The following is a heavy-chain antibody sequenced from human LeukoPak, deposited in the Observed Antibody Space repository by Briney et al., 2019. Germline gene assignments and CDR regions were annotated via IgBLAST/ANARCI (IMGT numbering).Heavy chain of an antibody. V-gene: IGHV4-59*01. D-gene: IGHD2-15*01. CDR1: GGSISSYY. CDR2: IFHSGST. CDR3: ARDLATRRGYCSGGSCPPGWFDP. J-gene: IGHJ5*02. Sequence: SETLSLTCTVSGGSISSYYWSWIRQPPGKGLEWIGYIFHSGSTNYNPSLKSRVTISVDTSKNQFSLNLSSVTAADTAVYYCARDLATRRGYCSGGSCPPGWFDPWGQGTLVTVSS.